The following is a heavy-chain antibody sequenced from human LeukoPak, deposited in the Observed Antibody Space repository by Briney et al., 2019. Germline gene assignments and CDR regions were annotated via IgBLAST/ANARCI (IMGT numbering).Heavy chain of an antibody. D-gene: IGHD3-9*01. CDR1: GGSISSYY. V-gene: IGHV4-59*01. Sequence: SETLSLTCTVSGGSISSYYWSWIRQPPGKGLECVGYIYYSGSTNYNPSLKSRVTISVDTSKNQFSLKLSSVTAADTAVYYCARGGLRYFDWSQFDYWGQGTLVTVSS. CDR3: ARGGLRYFDWSQFDY. CDR2: IYYSGST. J-gene: IGHJ4*02.